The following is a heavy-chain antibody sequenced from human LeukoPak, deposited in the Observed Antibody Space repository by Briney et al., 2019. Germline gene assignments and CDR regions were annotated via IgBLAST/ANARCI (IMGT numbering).Heavy chain of an antibody. J-gene: IGHJ4*02. V-gene: IGHV4-31*03. CDR3: ARVPLIAKSSGYFDY. CDR1: GGSISSGGYY. Sequence: SQTLSLTCTVSGGSISSGGYYWSWIRQHPGKGLEWIAYMYHSGSTYYNPSLKSRVTISVDTSKNQFSLRLNSVTAADTAVYYCARVPLIAKSSGYFDYWGQGTLVTVSS. D-gene: IGHD2-21*01. CDR2: MYHSGST.